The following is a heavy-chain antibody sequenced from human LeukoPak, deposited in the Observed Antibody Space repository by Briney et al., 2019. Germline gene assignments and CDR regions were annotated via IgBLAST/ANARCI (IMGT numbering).Heavy chain of an antibody. D-gene: IGHD3-3*01. J-gene: IGHJ4*02. CDR3: AREGGFYRPLDY. V-gene: IGHV4-4*02. CDR2: ISLAGQT. CDR1: GGSIMTTNW. Sequence: PSGTLSLTCAVSGGSIMTTNWWSWVRQPPGQGLEWIGEISLAGQTNYNPSLNGRVTMSLDKSSNQLSLHLTSVTAADTAVYYCAREGGFYRPLDYSGQGTLVTVSS.